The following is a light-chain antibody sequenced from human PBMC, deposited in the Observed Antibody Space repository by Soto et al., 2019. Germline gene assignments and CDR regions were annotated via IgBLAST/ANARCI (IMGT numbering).Light chain of an antibody. CDR1: QGISSY. J-gene: IGKJ4*01. Sequence: DIQLTQSPSFLSASIGDRVTNTCRASQGISSYLSWYQQKPEKAPKLLIYAASTLQRWVPSRFSGSGSGTEFTLTISSLQPEDFATFYCQQLNSYPVTFGGGTKVDIK. CDR2: AAS. V-gene: IGKV1-9*01. CDR3: QQLNSYPVT.